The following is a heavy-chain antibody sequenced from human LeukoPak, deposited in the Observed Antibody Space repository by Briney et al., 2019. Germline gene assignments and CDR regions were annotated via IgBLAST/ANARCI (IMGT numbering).Heavy chain of an antibody. CDR3: ARAQGLRFLGWPSQPFDY. CDR2: IYHSGST. D-gene: IGHD3-3*01. Sequence: SQTLSLTCTVSGGSISSGGYYWSWIRQPPGKGLEWIGYIYHSGSTYYNPSLKSRVTISVDRTKNQFSLKLSSVTAADTAVYYCARAQGLRFLGWPSQPFDYWGQGTLVTVSS. J-gene: IGHJ4*02. V-gene: IGHV4-30-2*01. CDR1: GGSISSGGYY.